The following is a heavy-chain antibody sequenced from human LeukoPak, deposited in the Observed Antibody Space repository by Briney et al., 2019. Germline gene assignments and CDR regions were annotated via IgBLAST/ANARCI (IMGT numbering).Heavy chain of an antibody. V-gene: IGHV3-23*01. D-gene: IGHD3-3*01. CDR2: ISGSGGST. CDR1: EFAFSDHY. CDR3: AKDPYDF. Sequence: PGGSLRLSCVASEFAFSDHYMDWVRQAPGKGLEWVSAISGSGGSTYYADSVKGRFTISRDNSKNTLYLQMNSLRAEDTAVYYCAKDPYDFWGQGTLVTVSS. J-gene: IGHJ4*02.